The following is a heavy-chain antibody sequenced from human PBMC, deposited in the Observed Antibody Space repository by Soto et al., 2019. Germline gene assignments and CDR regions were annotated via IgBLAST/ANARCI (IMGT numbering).Heavy chain of an antibody. CDR3: ARDPLSQYYESWSGYQSNWFDP. CDR1: GYTFASYS. Sequence: ASVKVSCKASGYTFASYSRHWVRRAPGQRLEWMGWINAVNGATNYAQKFQGWVTMTRDTSTSTAYMELSRLRSDDTAVYYCARDPLSQYYESWSGYQSNWFDPWGQGTLVTVSS. CDR2: INAVNGAT. J-gene: IGHJ5*02. D-gene: IGHD3-3*01. V-gene: IGHV1-2*04.